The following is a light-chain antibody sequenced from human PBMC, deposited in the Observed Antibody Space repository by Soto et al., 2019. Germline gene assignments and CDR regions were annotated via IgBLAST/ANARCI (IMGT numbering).Light chain of an antibody. CDR3: QQSYSTPWT. V-gene: IGKV1-39*01. Sequence: VKLTQSPASLSASVADRVTIACRASQSISSYLNWYQQKPGKAPKLLIYAASSLQSGVPSRFSGSGSGTDFTLTISSLQPEDFATYYCQQSYSTPWTFGQGTKVDIK. CDR2: AAS. CDR1: QSISSY. J-gene: IGKJ1*01.